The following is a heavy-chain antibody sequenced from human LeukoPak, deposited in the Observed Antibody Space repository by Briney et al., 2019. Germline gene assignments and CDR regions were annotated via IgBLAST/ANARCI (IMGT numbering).Heavy chain of an antibody. D-gene: IGHD2-21*01. CDR1: GGTFSSYA. V-gene: IGHV1-69*13. CDR3: ARGLKRRGWFDP. Sequence: SVKVSCKASGGTFSSYAISWVRQAPGQGLEWMGGIIPIFGTANYAQKFQGRVTITADESTSTAYMELSSLRSEDTAVYYCARGLKRRGWFDPWGQGTLVTVSS. J-gene: IGHJ5*02. CDR2: IIPIFGTA.